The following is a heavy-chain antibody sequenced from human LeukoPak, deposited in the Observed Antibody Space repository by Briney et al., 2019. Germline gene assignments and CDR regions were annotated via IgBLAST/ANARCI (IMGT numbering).Heavy chain of an antibody. J-gene: IGHJ6*02. V-gene: IGHV3-48*01. CDR3: ARDQLLFDYHGMDV. D-gene: IGHD2-2*01. CDR2: ISSSSSTI. Sequence: GGFLRLSCAASGFTFSSYSMNWVRQAPGKGLEWVSYISSSSSTIYYADSVKGRFTISRDNAKNSLYLQMNSLRAEDTAVYYCARDQLLFDYHGMDVWGQGTTVTVSS. CDR1: GFTFSSYS.